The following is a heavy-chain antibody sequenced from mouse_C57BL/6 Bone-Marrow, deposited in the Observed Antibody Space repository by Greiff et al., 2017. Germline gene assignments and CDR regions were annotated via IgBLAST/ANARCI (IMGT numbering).Heavy chain of an antibody. Sequence: QVQLQQPGAELVKPGASVKMSCKASGYTFTSYWITWVKQRPGQGLEWIGDIYPGSGSTNYNEKFKGKATFTADTSSNTAYMQLSSLTTEDSAIYYCARGALYYDPYYFDYWGQGTTLTVSS. CDR2: IYPGSGST. J-gene: IGHJ2*01. D-gene: IGHD1-1*02. V-gene: IGHV1-55*01. CDR3: ARGALYYDPYYFDY. CDR1: GYTFTSYW.